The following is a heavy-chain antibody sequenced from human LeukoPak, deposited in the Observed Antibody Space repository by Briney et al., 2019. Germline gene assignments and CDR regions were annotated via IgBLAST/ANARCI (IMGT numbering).Heavy chain of an antibody. J-gene: IGHJ4*02. CDR3: ARDEYRADAY. CDR2: ISGDGEST. CDR1: GFTFTSYA. V-gene: IGHV3-23*01. D-gene: IGHD2/OR15-2a*01. Sequence: GGSLRLSCAASGFTFTSYALDWVRQAPGKGLEWISVISGDGESTHYADSVKGRFTISRDNSKNTLYLQMNSLRAEGTAVYYCARDEYRADAYWGRGTLVTVSS.